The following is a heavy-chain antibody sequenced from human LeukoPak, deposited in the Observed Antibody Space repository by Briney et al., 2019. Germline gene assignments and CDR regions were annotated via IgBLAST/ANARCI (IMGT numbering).Heavy chain of an antibody. J-gene: IGHJ6*03. Sequence: SETLSLTCTVSGGSISRYYWSWIRQPPGKGLEWVGYTYYSGTTNYNPSLKSRVTISIDTSKNQFSLKVSSVTAADTAVYYCARNYDILTGYYSYYYYYMDVWGKGTTVTVSS. D-gene: IGHD3-9*01. V-gene: IGHV4-59*01. CDR2: TYYSGTT. CDR1: GGSISRYY. CDR3: ARNYDILTGYYSYYYYYMDV.